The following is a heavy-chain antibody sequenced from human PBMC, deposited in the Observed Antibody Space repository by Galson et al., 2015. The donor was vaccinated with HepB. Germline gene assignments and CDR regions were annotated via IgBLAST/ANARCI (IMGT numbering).Heavy chain of an antibody. D-gene: IGHD5-18*01. CDR1: GFTFSSYA. J-gene: IGHJ4*02. CDR3: AKSTRYSYGYDY. V-gene: IGHV3-23*01. CDR2: ISGSGGST. Sequence: SLRLSCAASGFTFSSYAMSWVRQAPGKGLEWVSAISGSGGSTYYADSVKGRFTISRDNSKNTLYLQMNSLRAEDTAVYYCAKSTRYSYGYDYWGPGTLVTVSS.